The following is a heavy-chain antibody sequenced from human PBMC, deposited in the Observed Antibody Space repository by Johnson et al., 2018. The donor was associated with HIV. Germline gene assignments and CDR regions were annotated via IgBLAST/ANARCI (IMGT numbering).Heavy chain of an antibody. V-gene: IGHV3-53*01. Sequence: VQLVESGGGLIQPGGSLRLSCAASGFPVSRNYMTWVRQAPGKGLECVSVIYNNDGTQYADSVTGRFTISRDTSKNTVYLQMNSLRPEDTAVYYCATAYCGGGTCPLWSAFDIWGQGTKVTVSS. CDR1: GFPVSRNY. CDR3: ATAYCGGGTCPLWSAFDI. D-gene: IGHD2-15*01. J-gene: IGHJ3*02. CDR2: IYNNDGT.